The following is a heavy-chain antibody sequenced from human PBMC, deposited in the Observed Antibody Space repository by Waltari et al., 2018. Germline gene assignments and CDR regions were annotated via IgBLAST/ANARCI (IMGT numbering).Heavy chain of an antibody. D-gene: IGHD6-13*01. Sequence: QVQLVQSGAEVKKPGSSVKVSCQASGGTFSSSATSWVRQAPGQGLEWMGGIIPIFGTANYAQKFQGRVTITADESTSTAYMELSSLRSEDTAVYYCARVEIAADPYYFDYWGQGTLVTVSS. CDR1: GGTFSSSA. J-gene: IGHJ4*02. CDR3: ARVEIAADPYYFDY. V-gene: IGHV1-69*13. CDR2: IIPIFGTA.